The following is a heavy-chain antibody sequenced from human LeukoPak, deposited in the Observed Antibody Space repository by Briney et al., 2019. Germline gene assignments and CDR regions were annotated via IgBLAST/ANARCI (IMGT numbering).Heavy chain of an antibody. CDR1: GFTVSSNY. CDR3: ARDKYDSSGYYYYGMDV. CDR2: IYSGGST. V-gene: IGHV3-53*01. D-gene: IGHD3-22*01. Sequence: GGSLRLSCAASGFTVSSNYMSWVRQAPGKGLEWVSDIYSGGSTYYADSVKGRFTISRDNSKNTLYLQMNSLRAEDTAVYYCARDKYDSSGYYYYGMDVWGQGTTVTVSS. J-gene: IGHJ6*02.